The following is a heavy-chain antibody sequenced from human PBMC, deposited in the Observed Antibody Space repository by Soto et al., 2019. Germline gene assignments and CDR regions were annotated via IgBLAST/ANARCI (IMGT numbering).Heavy chain of an antibody. Sequence: SETLSLTCTVSGGSISSGGYYWSWIRQHPGKGLEWIGYIYYSGSTNYNPSLKSRVTISVDTSKNQFSLKLSSVTAADTAVYYCARGFTTKVIDYWGQGTLVTVAS. CDR1: GGSISSGGYY. CDR2: IYYSGST. J-gene: IGHJ4*02. CDR3: ARGFTTKVIDY. D-gene: IGHD5-18*01. V-gene: IGHV4-31*03.